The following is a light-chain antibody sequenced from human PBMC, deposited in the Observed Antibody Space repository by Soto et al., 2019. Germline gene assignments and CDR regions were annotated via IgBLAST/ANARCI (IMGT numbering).Light chain of an antibody. CDR1: SSDIGGYQY. CDR2: DVS. CDR3: FSYSNIHTYL. V-gene: IGLV2-8*01. Sequence: QSALTQPPSASGSPGQSVTISCTGTSSDIGGYQYVSWYQQYPGKAPRLMIYDVSERPSGVPNRFSGSKSGNTASLTVSGLQAEDEADYYCFSYSNIHTYLFGTGTKVTVL. J-gene: IGLJ1*01.